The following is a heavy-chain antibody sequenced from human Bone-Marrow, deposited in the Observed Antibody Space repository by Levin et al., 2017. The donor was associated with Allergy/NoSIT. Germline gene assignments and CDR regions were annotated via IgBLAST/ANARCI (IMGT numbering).Heavy chain of an antibody. J-gene: IGHJ4*02. D-gene: IGHD6-13*01. CDR1: GGSFSGYY. Sequence: RPSETLSLTCAVYGGSFSGYYWSWIRQPPGKGLEWIGEINHSGSTNYNPSLKSRVTISVDTSKNQFSLKLSSVTAADTAVYYCAREGRDCSRPGHSSWLYFDYWGQGTLVTVSS. V-gene: IGHV4-34*01. CDR3: AREGRDCSRPGHSSWLYFDY. CDR2: INHSGST.